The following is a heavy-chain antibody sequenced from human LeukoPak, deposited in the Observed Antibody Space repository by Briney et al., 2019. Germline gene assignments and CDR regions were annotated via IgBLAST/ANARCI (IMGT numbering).Heavy chain of an antibody. CDR1: GFTFSRSW. CDR2: IKQDGSEK. D-gene: IGHD3-3*01. CDR3: ARDELWGAGGYDFWSGYSLYYYYMDV. V-gene: IGHV3-7*01. Sequence: GGSLRLSCAASGFTFSRSWMTWVRQAPGEGLGWVANIKQDGSEKYYVDSVKGRFTISRDNAKNSPYLQMNSLRAEDTAVYYCARDELWGAGGYDFWSGYSLYYYYMDVWGKGTTVTVSS. J-gene: IGHJ6*03.